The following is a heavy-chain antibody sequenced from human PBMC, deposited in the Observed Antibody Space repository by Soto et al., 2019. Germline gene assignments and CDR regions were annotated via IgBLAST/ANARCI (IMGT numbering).Heavy chain of an antibody. CDR3: ANDIIVIPGAEGLDY. CDR1: CCSLSSSSYY. J-gene: IGHJ4*02. CDR2: IYYSGST. V-gene: IGHV4-39*05. D-gene: IGHD2-2*01. Sequence: PSGTPSPTRTVSCCSLSSSSYYLGRVRQPPGKGLEWIGSIYYSGSTYYNPSLKSRVTTSVDTSKNQFSLKLSSVTAADTAVYYCANDIIVIPGAEGLDYWGQGALVTVSS.